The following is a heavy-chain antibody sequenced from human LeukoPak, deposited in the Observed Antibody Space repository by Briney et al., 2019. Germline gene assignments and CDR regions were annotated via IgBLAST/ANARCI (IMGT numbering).Heavy chain of an antibody. Sequence: PGGSLRLSCAASGFTFSSYAMHWVRQAPGKGLEWVAVISYDGSNKYYADSVKGRFTISRDNSKNTLYLQMNSLRAEDTAVYYCARDRARDSNYGYWGQGTLVTVSS. CDR1: GFTFSSYA. D-gene: IGHD4-11*01. CDR2: ISYDGSNK. J-gene: IGHJ4*02. V-gene: IGHV3-30-3*01. CDR3: ARDRARDSNYGY.